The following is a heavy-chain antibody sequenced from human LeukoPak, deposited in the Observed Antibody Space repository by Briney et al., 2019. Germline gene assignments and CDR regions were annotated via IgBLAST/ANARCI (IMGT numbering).Heavy chain of an antibody. CDR3: AKDSPWNDGGFDP. V-gene: IGHV3-33*06. Sequence: GGSLRLSCAASGFTFSSYGMHWVRQAPGKGLEWVAVIWYDGSNKYYADSVKGRFTISRDNSKNTLYLQMNSLRAEDTAVYYCAKDSPWNDGGFDPWGQGTLVTVSS. CDR1: GFTFSSYG. J-gene: IGHJ5*02. CDR2: IWYDGSNK. D-gene: IGHD1-1*01.